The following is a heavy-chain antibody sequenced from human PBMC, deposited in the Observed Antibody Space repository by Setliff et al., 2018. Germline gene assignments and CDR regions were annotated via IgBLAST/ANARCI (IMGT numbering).Heavy chain of an antibody. D-gene: IGHD2-8*01. J-gene: IGHJ6*03. CDR2: INPDSGDT. CDR3: AGERGVVLDANNYYYYMDV. CDR1: GNRFTDYN. V-gene: IGHV1-2*02. Sequence: GASVKVSCKASGNRFTDYNLHWVRQAPGQGLEWMGWINPDSGDTHSAQKFQGRVTVTRDTSINTAYMELGSLTSDDTAVYYCAGERGVVLDANNYYYYMDVWGKGTAVTVSS.